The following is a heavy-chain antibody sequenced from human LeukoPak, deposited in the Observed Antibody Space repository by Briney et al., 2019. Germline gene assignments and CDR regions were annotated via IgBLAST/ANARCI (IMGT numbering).Heavy chain of an antibody. V-gene: IGHV4-59*01. CDR3: VTGYYEPFDN. D-gene: IGHD3-22*01. Sequence: PSETLSLTCSVSGASPSSYYWGWIRQSPGKGLEWLGYISDTGKTDYNPSLKSRGTLSLDTSKNQFSLRLTSVTVADTAVYYCVTGYYEPFDNWGQGTLVTVSS. CDR2: ISDTGKT. J-gene: IGHJ4*02. CDR1: GASPSSYY.